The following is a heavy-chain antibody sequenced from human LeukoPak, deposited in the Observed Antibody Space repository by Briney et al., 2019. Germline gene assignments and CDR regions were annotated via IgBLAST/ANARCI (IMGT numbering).Heavy chain of an antibody. CDR3: AKNSSVWYQPDY. D-gene: IGHD6-13*01. Sequence: QSGGSLRLSCAASGFTFSNYWMSWVRQAPGKGLEWVSFIKYDGSNKYYADSVQGRFTISRDNSKNTLYLQMNSLRTEDTAVYYCAKNSSVWYQPDYWGQGTLVIVSS. V-gene: IGHV3-30*02. CDR1: GFTFSNYW. CDR2: IKYDGSNK. J-gene: IGHJ4*02.